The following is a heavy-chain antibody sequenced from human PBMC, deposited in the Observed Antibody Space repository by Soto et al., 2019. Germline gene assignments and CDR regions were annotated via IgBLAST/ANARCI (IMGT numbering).Heavy chain of an antibody. D-gene: IGHD2-2*02. V-gene: IGHV3-21*01. CDR2: ISSRSDI. J-gene: IGHJ6*02. CDR1: GFTFSTYS. CDR3: AREYTAWPLAYGLDV. Sequence: GGSLRLSCVGSGFTFSTYSINWVRQAPGKGLEWVSSISSRSDIYYADSVKGRFTISRDNAKNSVSLQMNSLRAEDTAVYYCAREYTAWPLAYGLDVWGQGTTVPVSS.